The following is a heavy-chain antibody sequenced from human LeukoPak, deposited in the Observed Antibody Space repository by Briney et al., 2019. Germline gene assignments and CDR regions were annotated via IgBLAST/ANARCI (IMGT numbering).Heavy chain of an antibody. CDR1: GFTFSSYA. V-gene: IGHV3-23*01. CDR2: ITDTGVKT. D-gene: IGHD2-2*01. Sequence: GGSLRLSCAASGFTFSSYAMTWVRQAPGKGLEWVSSITDTGVKTYYADSVKGRFAISRDNSKNTLDLQMNSLRAEDTAVYFCAKGHCGSTNCYYHYFMDVWGKGTTVTVSS. J-gene: IGHJ6*03. CDR3: AKGHCGSTNCYYHYFMDV.